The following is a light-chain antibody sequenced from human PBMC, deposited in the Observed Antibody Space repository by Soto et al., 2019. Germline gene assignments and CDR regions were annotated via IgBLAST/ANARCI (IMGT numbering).Light chain of an antibody. CDR3: QEYETFSPWT. V-gene: IGKV1-5*03. CDR1: QRIDNW. CDR2: KAT. J-gene: IGKJ1*01. Sequence: DIQMTQSPSIVSASVGDRVTITCRASQRIDNWLAWYQQKPGTAPKLLIYKATTLQSGVPSRFSGSGSGTEFTLAISSMEPDDFATYYCQEYETFSPWTFGQGTKVEVK.